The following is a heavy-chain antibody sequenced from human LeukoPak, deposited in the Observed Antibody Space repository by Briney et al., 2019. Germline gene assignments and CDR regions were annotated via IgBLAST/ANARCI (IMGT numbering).Heavy chain of an antibody. Sequence: PGGSLRLSCAASGFTFKNYEMNWIRQAPGKRLEWISCISSSGSTIYYADSVKGRFTISRDNAKKSLYLQMNGVRAEDTAVYYCVRDPEYASSSGDFDYWGQGTLVTVSS. J-gene: IGHJ4*02. CDR1: GFTFKNYE. CDR2: ISSSGSTI. D-gene: IGHD6-6*01. CDR3: VRDPEYASSSGDFDY. V-gene: IGHV3-48*03.